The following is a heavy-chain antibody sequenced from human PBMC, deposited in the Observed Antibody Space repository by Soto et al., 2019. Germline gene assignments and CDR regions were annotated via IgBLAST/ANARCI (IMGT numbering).Heavy chain of an antibody. Sequence: ASVKVSCKASGYTFTSYAMHWVRQAPGQRLEWMGWINAGNGNIKYSQKFQGRVTITRDTSASTAYMELSSLRSEDTAVYYCARPTNSGSFSGDFDYSGQCTLVIVPS. CDR1: GYTFTSYA. J-gene: IGHJ4*02. CDR3: ARPTNSGSFSGDFDY. V-gene: IGHV1-3*01. CDR2: INAGNGNI. D-gene: IGHD1-26*01.